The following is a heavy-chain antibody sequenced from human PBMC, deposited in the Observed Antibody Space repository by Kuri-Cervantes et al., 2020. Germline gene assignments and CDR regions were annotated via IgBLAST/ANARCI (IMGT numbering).Heavy chain of an antibody. J-gene: IGHJ4*02. CDR1: AGSTSSYY. V-gene: IGHV4-59*01. CDR2: IYYNGST. CDR3: ARSGAVLRYFDWFPTVDY. D-gene: IGHD3-9*01. Sequence: ESLKIYCTASAGSTSSYYWSWIRQPPGKGLEWIGYIYYNGSTNYNPSLKSRVTISVDTSKNQFSLKLSSVTAADTAVYYCARSGAVLRYFDWFPTVDYWGQGTLVTVSS.